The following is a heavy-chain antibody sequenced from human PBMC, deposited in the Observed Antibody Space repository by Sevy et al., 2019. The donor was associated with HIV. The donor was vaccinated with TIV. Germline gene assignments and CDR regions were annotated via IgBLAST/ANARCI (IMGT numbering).Heavy chain of an antibody. Sequence: ASVKVSCKVSGSTFSKLSIHWVRQAPGKGLEWMGDFDPQDAETIYAQRFQGRLTMTEDTFSDTAYMELSSLTSEDTAVYYCAIVGLRYCSSASCYQGDWFDPWGQGTLVTVSS. CDR2: FDPQDAET. CDR3: AIVGLRYCSSASCYQGDWFDP. V-gene: IGHV1-24*01. J-gene: IGHJ5*02. D-gene: IGHD2-15*01. CDR1: GSTFSKLS.